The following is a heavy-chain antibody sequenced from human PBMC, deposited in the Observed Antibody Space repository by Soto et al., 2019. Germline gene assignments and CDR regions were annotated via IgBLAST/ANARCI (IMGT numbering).Heavy chain of an antibody. Sequence: PSETLSLTCAVSGGSISGGGYSWSWIRQPPGKGLEWIGYIYHSGSTYYNPSLKSRVTISVDRSKNQFSLKLSSVTAADTAVYYCARAGYCSSTSCHWFDPWGQGTMVTVYS. D-gene: IGHD2-2*01. J-gene: IGHJ5*02. CDR3: ARAGYCSSTSCHWFDP. V-gene: IGHV4-30-2*01. CDR1: GGSISGGGYS. CDR2: IYHSGST.